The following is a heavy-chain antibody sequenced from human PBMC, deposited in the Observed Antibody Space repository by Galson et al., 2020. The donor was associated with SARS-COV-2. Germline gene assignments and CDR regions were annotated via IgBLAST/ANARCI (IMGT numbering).Heavy chain of an antibody. D-gene: IGHD5-12*01. CDR3: AKPPEIYSYFDY. CDR2: ISYDGSNK. V-gene: IGHV3-30*18. Sequence: GESLKISCAASGFTFSSYGMHWVRQAPGKGLEWVAVISYDGSNKYYADSVKGRFTISRDNSKNTLYLQMNSLRAEDTAVYYCAKPPEIYSYFDYWGREPWSPSPQ. J-gene: IGHJ4*02. CDR1: GFTFSSYG.